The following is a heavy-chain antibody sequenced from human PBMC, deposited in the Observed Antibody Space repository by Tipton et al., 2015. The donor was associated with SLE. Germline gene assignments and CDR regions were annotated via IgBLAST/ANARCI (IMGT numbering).Heavy chain of an antibody. CDR3: ARREGIAAAGIID. V-gene: IGHV4-39*07. Sequence: TLSLTCTVSGGSISSSSYSWGWIRQPPGKGLEWIGTIYFSGTSYYNPSLQSRVIISVDTSKNQFSLKLSSVTAADTAVYYCARREGIAAAGIIDWGQGTLVTVSS. J-gene: IGHJ4*02. D-gene: IGHD6-13*01. CDR1: GGSISSSSYS. CDR2: IYFSGTS.